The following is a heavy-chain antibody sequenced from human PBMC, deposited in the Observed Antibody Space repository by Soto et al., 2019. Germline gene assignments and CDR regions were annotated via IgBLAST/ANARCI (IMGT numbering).Heavy chain of an antibody. CDR1: GYRFTSYW. CDR2: IFPSDSDT. J-gene: IGHJ5*02. D-gene: IGHD3-22*01. V-gene: IGHV5-51*01. CDR3: ARKDKSGYFNWFDP. Sequence: GESLKISCRTSGYRFTSYWIAWVRQMPGKGLEWMGIIFPSDSDTRYSPSFQGQVTISAGRSTSTVFLQWASLKASDTAVYFCARKDKSGYFNWFDPWGQGTLVTVSS.